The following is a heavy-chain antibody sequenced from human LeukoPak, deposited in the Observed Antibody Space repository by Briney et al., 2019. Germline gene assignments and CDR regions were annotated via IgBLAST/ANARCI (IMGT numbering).Heavy chain of an antibody. CDR2: IWYDGSNK. V-gene: IGHV3-33*01. J-gene: IGHJ3*02. D-gene: IGHD3-10*01. CDR1: GFTFSSYG. CDR3: ARIATPYGSGSSDAFDI. Sequence: GGSLRLSCAASGFTFSSYGMHWVRQAPGKGLEWVAVIWYDGSNKYYADSVKGRFTISRDNSKNTLYLQMNSLRAEDTAVYYCARIATPYGSGSSDAFDIWGQGTMVTVSS.